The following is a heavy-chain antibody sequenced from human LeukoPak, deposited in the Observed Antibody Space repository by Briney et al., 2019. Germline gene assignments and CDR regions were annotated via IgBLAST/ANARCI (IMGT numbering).Heavy chain of an antibody. CDR1: GGSFSGYY. CDR3: ARDGSSGYYYP. V-gene: IGHV4-34*01. J-gene: IGHJ5*02. CDR2: INHSGST. Sequence: PSETLSLTCAVYGGSFSGYYWSWIRQPPGKGLEWIGEINHSGSTNYNPSLKSRVTISVDTSKNQFSLKLSSVTAADTAVYYCARDGSSGYYYPWGQGTLVTVSS. D-gene: IGHD3-22*01.